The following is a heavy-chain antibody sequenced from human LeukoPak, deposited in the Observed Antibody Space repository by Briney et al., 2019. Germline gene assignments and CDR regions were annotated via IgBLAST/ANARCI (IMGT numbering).Heavy chain of an antibody. D-gene: IGHD6-13*01. V-gene: IGHV3-74*01. J-gene: IGHJ5*02. CDR1: GFTFSSYW. Sequence: PGGSLRLSCAASGFTFSSYWMHWVRQAPGKGLVWVSRINSDGSSTSYADSVKGRFTISRDNAKNSLFLQMNSLRAEDTAVYYCAKEIAAAGTGWFDPWGQGTLVTVSS. CDR3: AKEIAAAGTGWFDP. CDR2: INSDGSST.